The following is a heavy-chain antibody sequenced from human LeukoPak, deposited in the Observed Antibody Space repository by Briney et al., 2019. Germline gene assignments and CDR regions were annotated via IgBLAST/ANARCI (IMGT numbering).Heavy chain of an antibody. CDR2: ISSNSRII. J-gene: IGHJ4*02. CDR1: GGSISSSS. D-gene: IGHD6-6*01. Sequence: PSETLSLTCTVSGGSISSSSYYWGWIRQPPGKGLEWVSYISSNSRIIYYADSVRGRFTISRDNAKKSLYLQMNSLRAEDTAVYYCARDGGYSSSLDYWGQGTLVTVSS. CDR3: ARDGGYSSSLDY. V-gene: IGHV3-48*01.